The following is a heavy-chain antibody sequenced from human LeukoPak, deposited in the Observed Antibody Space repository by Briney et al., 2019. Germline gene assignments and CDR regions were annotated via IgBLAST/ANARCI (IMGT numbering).Heavy chain of an antibody. Sequence: PGGSLRLSCAASGFTFRDYTMNWVRQAPGKGLEWVALISYDGNNKFYADSVKGRFTISRDNSKNTLYLQMNSLRAEDTAVYYCAREARRYSSGCSTFDYWGQRTLVTVSS. J-gene: IGHJ4*02. D-gene: IGHD6-19*01. CDR2: ISYDGNNK. CDR3: AREARRYSSGCSTFDY. CDR1: GFTFRDYT. V-gene: IGHV3-30-3*01.